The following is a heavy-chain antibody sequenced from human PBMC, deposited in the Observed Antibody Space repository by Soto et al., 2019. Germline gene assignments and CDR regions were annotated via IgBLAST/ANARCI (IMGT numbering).Heavy chain of an antibody. Sequence: QLLESGGGLVPPGGSLRLSCAASGFTFSNYAMSWVREAPGKGLEWVAGISGSDGRTFHADPVKGRFTISRDNSRNTLYLQMSRLRAQDTAVYYCARDQDDYGDSVLGDSYYYHSYGLDVWGQGTTVTVSS. CDR3: ARDQDDYGDSVLGDSYYYHSYGLDV. CDR2: ISGSDGRT. CDR1: GFTFSNYA. J-gene: IGHJ6*02. V-gene: IGHV3-23*01. D-gene: IGHD4-17*01.